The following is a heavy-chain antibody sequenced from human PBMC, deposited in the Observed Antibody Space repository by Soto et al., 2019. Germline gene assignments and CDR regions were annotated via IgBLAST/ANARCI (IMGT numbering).Heavy chain of an antibody. CDR3: ARNWNLALVPAAYFDS. J-gene: IGHJ4*02. CDR2: IYYTGTT. Sequence: SETLSLTCTVSNDSVLTSIYYWAWIRQPPGKGLEWIGTIYYTGTTYYNPSLQSRVTISIDTSKNQFSLNLNSVTAADTAVYYCARNWNLALVPAAYFDSWGQGTMVTRLL. D-gene: IGHD2-2*01. V-gene: IGHV4-39*01. CDR1: NDSVLTSIYY.